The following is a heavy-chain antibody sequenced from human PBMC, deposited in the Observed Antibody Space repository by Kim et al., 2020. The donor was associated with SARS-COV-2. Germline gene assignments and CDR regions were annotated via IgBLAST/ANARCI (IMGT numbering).Heavy chain of an antibody. CDR2: ISSSSSYI. V-gene: IGHV3-21*01. CDR3: ARSYSSSWYWWFDP. Sequence: GGSLRLSCAASGFTFSSYSMNWVRQAPGKGLEWVSSISSSSSYIYYADSVKGRFTISRDNAKNSLYLQMNSLRAEDTAVYYCARSYSSSWYWWFDPWGQGTLVTVSS. CDR1: GFTFSSYS. J-gene: IGHJ5*02. D-gene: IGHD6-13*01.